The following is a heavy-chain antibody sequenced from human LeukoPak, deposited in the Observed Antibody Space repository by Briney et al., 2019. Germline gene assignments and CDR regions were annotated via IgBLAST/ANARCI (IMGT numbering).Heavy chain of an antibody. CDR3: ATDGRGHSYGPLIDH. CDR1: GYTLTELS. V-gene: IGHV1-24*01. CDR2: FDPEDGET. J-gene: IGHJ4*02. Sequence: ASVKVSCKVSGYTLTELSMHWVRQAPGKGLEWMGGFDPEDGETIYAQKFQDRVTMTEDTSTDTAYMELSSLRSEDTAVYYCATDGRGHSYGPLIDHWGQGTLVTVSS. D-gene: IGHD5-18*01.